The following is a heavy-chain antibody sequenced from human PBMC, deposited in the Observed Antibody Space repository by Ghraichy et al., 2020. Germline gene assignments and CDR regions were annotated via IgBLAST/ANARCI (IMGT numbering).Heavy chain of an antibody. CDR2: IGSSGGST. D-gene: IGHD2-15*01. Sequence: LSLTCAASGFTFSSYAMSWVRQAPGKGLEWVSTIGSSGGSTYHADSAKGRFTVSRDNSKNTLFMQMSSLRAEDTAVYYCAKSWGYCSGGACPPYNWFDPWGQGTLVTVSS. CDR3: AKSWGYCSGGACPPYNWFDP. CDR1: GFTFSSYA. V-gene: IGHV3-23*01. J-gene: IGHJ5*02.